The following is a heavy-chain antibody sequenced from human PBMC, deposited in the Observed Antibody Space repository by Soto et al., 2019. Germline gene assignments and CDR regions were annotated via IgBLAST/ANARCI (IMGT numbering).Heavy chain of an antibody. J-gene: IGHJ4*02. Sequence: RRLSCAASGFTFSSYWMHWVRQAPGKGLVWVSRINSDGSSTSYADSVKGRFTISRDNAKNTLYLQMNSLRAEDTAVYYCARDHQRGSNFDYWGQGTLVTVSS. CDR3: ARDHQRGSNFDY. D-gene: IGHD3-10*01. CDR1: GFTFSSYW. CDR2: INSDGSST. V-gene: IGHV3-74*01.